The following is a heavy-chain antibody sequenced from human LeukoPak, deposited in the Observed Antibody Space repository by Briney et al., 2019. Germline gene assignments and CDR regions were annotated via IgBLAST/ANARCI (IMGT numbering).Heavy chain of an antibody. J-gene: IGHJ4*02. CDR2: IRSKTNSYAT. CDR1: GFTFSGSA. Sequence: SGGSLKLSCAASGFTFSGSAVHWVRQASGKGLEWIGRIRSKTNSYATACAASVKGRFTISRDDSKNTAYLQMNSLKTEDTAVYYCTRINYDSSDYPHPFDYWGQGTLVTVSS. CDR3: TRINYDSSDYPHPFDY. D-gene: IGHD3-22*01. V-gene: IGHV3-73*01.